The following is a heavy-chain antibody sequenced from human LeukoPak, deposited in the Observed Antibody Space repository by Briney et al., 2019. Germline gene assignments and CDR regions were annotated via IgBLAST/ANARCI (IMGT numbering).Heavy chain of an antibody. CDR3: ASSPPTVTTYYYYGMDV. Sequence: SVKVSCKASGGTFSSYAISWVRQAPGQGLEWMGRIIPILGIANYAQKFQGRVTITADKSTSTAYMGLSSLRSEDTAVYYCASSPPTVTTYYYYGMDVWGQGTTVTVSS. D-gene: IGHD4-17*01. CDR1: GGTFSSYA. J-gene: IGHJ6*02. V-gene: IGHV1-69*04. CDR2: IIPILGIA.